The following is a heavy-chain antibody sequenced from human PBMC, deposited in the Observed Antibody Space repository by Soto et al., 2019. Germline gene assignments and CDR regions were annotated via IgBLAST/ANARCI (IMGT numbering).Heavy chain of an antibody. CDR3: ARVKGGTTRRAFDS. CDR2: IYDNGGA. V-gene: IGHV4-31*03. D-gene: IGHD1-7*01. Sequence: QVQLQESGPGLVKPSQTLSLTCTVSGDSISGGGYYWSWIRQHPGQGLEWIGYIYDNGGAYYSPSLKGRVVISVDRSENQFSLRLSSVTAAVSAVYSWARVKGGTTRRAFDSWGQGTLVTVSS. CDR1: GDSISGGGYY. J-gene: IGHJ4*02.